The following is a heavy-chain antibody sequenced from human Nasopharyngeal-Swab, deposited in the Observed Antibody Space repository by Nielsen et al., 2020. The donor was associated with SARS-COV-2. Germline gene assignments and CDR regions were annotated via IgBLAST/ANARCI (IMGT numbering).Heavy chain of an antibody. J-gene: IGHJ4*02. CDR2: ISGRGGST. CDR3: ARDLGGFGGY. CDR1: GFTFSSYA. V-gene: IGHV3-23*01. D-gene: IGHD4-23*01. Sequence: GESLKISCAASGFTFSSYAMSWVRQAPGKGLEWVSAISGRGGSTYYADSVKGRFTISRDNVKNMLYLQMNNLRPEDTAVYYCARDLGGFGGYWGQGTLATVSS.